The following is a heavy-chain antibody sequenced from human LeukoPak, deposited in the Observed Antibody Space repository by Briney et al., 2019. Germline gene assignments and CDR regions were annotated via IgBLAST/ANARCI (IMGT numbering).Heavy chain of an antibody. Sequence: ASVKVSCKVSGYTLTELSMHWVRQAPGKGLEWMGGFDPEDGETIYAQKFQGRVTMTEDTSTDTAYMELSSLRSEDTAVYYCATDFGHYGSGSPRHNWFDPWGQGTLVTVSS. CDR3: ATDFGHYGSGSPRHNWFDP. CDR1: GYTLTELS. D-gene: IGHD3-10*01. CDR2: FDPEDGET. J-gene: IGHJ5*02. V-gene: IGHV1-24*01.